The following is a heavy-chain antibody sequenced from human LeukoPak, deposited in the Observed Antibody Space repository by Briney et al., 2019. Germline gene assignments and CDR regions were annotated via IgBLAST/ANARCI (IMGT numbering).Heavy chain of an antibody. V-gene: IGHV4-39*01. J-gene: IGHJ3*02. D-gene: IGHD1-26*01. CDR1: GGSISSSSYY. CDR2: IYYSGST. CDR3: ARRLSKSSGGSRGAFDI. Sequence: SETLSLTCTVSGGSISSSSYYWGWIRQPPGKGLEWIGSIYYSGSTYYNPSLKSRVTISVDTSKNQFSLRLSSVTAADTAVYYCARRLSKSSGGSRGAFDIWGQGTMVTVSS.